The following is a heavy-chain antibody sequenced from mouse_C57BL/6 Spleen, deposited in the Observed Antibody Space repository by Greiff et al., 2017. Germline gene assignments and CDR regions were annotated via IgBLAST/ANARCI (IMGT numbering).Heavy chain of an antibody. J-gene: IGHJ1*03. Sequence: VKLVESGPGLVQPSQSLSITCTVSGFSLTSYGVHWVRQSPGKGLEWLGVIWRGGSTDYNAAFMSRLSITKDNSKSQVFFKMNSLQADDTAIYYCAKTGTNWYFDVWGTGTTVTVSS. CDR3: AKTGTNWYFDV. CDR1: GFSLTSYG. D-gene: IGHD4-1*01. CDR2: IWRGGST. V-gene: IGHV2-5*01.